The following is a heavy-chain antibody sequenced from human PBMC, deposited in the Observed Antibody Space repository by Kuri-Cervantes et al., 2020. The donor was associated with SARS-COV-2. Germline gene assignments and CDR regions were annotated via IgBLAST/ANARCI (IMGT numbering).Heavy chain of an antibody. CDR3: ARPGSGYYYGDFDY. J-gene: IGHJ4*02. Sequence: GESLKISCAASGFTFSSYGMHWVRQAPGKGLEWVAFIRYDGSNKYYADSVKGRFTISRDNSKNTLYLQMNSLRAEDTAVYYCARPGSGYYYGDFDYWGQGTLVTVSS. CDR2: IRYDGSNK. CDR1: GFTFSSYG. V-gene: IGHV3-30*02. D-gene: IGHD3-22*01.